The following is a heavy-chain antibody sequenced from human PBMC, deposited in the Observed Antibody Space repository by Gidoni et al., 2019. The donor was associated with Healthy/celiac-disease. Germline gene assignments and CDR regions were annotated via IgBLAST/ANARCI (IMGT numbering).Heavy chain of an antibody. D-gene: IGHD3-22*01. CDR3: ARDKVVVIMGSYYYYGMDV. V-gene: IGHV3-21*06. J-gene: IGHJ6*02. CDR1: GFTFSSYS. Sequence: EVQLVESGGGLVKPGGSLRLSCAASGFTFSSYSMNWVRQAPGKGLELVSSISSSSSYIYYADSVKGRFTISRDNAKNSLYLQMNSLRAEDTAVYYCARDKVVVIMGSYYYYGMDVWGQGTTVTVSS. CDR2: ISSSSSYI.